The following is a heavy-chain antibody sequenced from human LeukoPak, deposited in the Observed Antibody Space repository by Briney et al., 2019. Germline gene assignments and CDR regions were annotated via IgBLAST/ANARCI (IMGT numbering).Heavy chain of an antibody. CDR1: GGTFSSYA. CDR3: ARDFSRNDFWSGSNWFDP. V-gene: IGHV1-69*13. J-gene: IGHJ5*02. Sequence: ASVKVSCKASGGTFSSYAISWVRQAPGQGLEWMGGIIPIFGTANYAQKFQGRVTLTADESTSTAYMELSSLRSEDTAVYYCARDFSRNDFWSGSNWFDPWGQGTLVTVSS. D-gene: IGHD3-3*01. CDR2: IIPIFGTA.